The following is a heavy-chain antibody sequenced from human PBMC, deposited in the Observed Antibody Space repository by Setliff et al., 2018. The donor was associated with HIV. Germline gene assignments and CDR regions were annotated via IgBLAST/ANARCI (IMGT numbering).Heavy chain of an antibody. CDR3: ARDGGSSGWYFVLGYSDY. J-gene: IGHJ4*02. CDR2: MYYTGST. D-gene: IGHD6-19*01. Sequence: SETLSLTCTVSGGSTDRGSYYWAWIRQPPGKGLEWIGSMYYTGSTYYTPSLKSRVTISIDTSKNQFSLKLNSVTAADTAMYYCARDGGSSGWYFVLGYSDYWGPGTLVTVSS. V-gene: IGHV4-39*02. CDR1: GGSTDRGSYY.